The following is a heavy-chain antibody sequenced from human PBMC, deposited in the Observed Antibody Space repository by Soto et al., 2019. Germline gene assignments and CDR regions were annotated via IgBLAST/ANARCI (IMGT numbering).Heavy chain of an antibody. J-gene: IGHJ5*02. CDR1: GGSFSGYY. CDR3: ARGRAEYYYDSSGYFHWFDP. V-gene: IGHV4-34*01. D-gene: IGHD3-22*01. CDR2: INHSGST. Sequence: SLTCAFYGGSFSGYYWSWIRQPPGKGLEWIGEINHSGSTNYNPSLKSRVTISVDTSKNQFSLKLSSVTAADTAVYYCARGRAEYYYDSSGYFHWFDPWGQGTLVTVSS.